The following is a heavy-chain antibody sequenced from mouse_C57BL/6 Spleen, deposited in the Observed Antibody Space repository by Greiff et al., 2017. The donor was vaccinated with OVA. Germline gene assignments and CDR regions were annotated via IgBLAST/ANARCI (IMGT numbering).Heavy chain of an antibody. Sequence: EVHLVESGGGLVKPGGSLKLSCAASGFTFSDYGMHWVRQAPEKGLEWVAYISSGSSNIYYADTVKGRFTISRDNAKNTMFLQMTSLRSEDAAMYYYARRSSNSPDWYFDVWGTGTTVTVSS. J-gene: IGHJ1*03. CDR1: GFTFSDYG. CDR2: ISSGSSNI. CDR3: ARRSSNSPDWYFDV. V-gene: IGHV5-17*01. D-gene: IGHD2-5*01.